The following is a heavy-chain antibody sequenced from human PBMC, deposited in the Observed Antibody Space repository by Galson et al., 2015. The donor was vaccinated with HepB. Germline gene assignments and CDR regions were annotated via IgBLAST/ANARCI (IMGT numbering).Heavy chain of an antibody. CDR1: GGTFSSYA. Sequence: SVTVSCKASGGTFSSYAISWVRQAPGQGLEWMGGIIPIFGTANYAQKFQGRVTITADESTSTAHMELSSLRSEDTAVYYCARGGVGRRNYYYYGMDVWGQGTTVTVSS. D-gene: IGHD1-26*01. J-gene: IGHJ6*02. CDR3: ARGGVGRRNYYYYGMDV. CDR2: IIPIFGTA. V-gene: IGHV1-69*13.